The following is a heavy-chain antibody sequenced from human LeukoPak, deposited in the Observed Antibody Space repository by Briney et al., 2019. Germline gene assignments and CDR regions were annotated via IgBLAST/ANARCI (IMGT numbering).Heavy chain of an antibody. CDR3: VRVVSGFSSYYFDY. D-gene: IGHD6-19*01. V-gene: IGHV3-13*01. J-gene: IGHJ4*02. Sequence: AGGFLRLSCAASGFTFSNYDMHWVRQDIGKGLEWVSAIGTAGDTYYAGSVKGRFTISRENPKNSLYLQMNSLRAGDTAVYYCVRVVSGFSSYYFDYWGQGTLVTVSS. CDR1: GFTFSNYD. CDR2: IGTAGDT.